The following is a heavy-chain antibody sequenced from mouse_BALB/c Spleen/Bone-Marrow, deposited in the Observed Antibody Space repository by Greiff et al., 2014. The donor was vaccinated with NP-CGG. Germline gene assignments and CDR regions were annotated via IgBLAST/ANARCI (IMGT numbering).Heavy chain of an antibody. CDR2: IDPASGNT. D-gene: IGHD2-3*01. CDR3: AHDAPFTY. Sequence: SGADLVKPGASVKLSCTTSGFNIKDTFMHWVKQRPEQGLEWIGRIDPASGNTIYDPKFQGKATITADTSSNKVSLQLSGLTSEDTAVYYCAHDAPFTYWGQGTLVTVSA. J-gene: IGHJ3*01. V-gene: IGHV14-3*02. CDR1: GFNIKDTF.